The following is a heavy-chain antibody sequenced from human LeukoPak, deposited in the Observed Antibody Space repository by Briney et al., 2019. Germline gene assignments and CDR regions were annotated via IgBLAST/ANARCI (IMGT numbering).Heavy chain of an antibody. Sequence: PGRSLRLSCAASGFTFSSYAMHWVRQAPGKGLEWVAVISYDGSNKYYADSVKGRFTISRDNSKNTLYLQMNSLRAEDTAVYYCARDSRGSYQGDAFDIWGQGTMVTVSS. J-gene: IGHJ3*02. D-gene: IGHD3-16*02. CDR3: ARDSRGSYQGDAFDI. CDR1: GFTFSSYA. V-gene: IGHV3-30-3*01. CDR2: ISYDGSNK.